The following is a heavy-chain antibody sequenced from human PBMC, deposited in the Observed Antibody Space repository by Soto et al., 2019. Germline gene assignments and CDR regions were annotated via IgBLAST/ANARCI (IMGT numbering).Heavy chain of an antibody. V-gene: IGHV4-39*01. D-gene: IGHD6-19*01. CDR3: ARPFIAVAGTMGYYYYYGMDV. CDR1: GGSLSSSSYY. CDR2: IYYSGST. Sequence: QLQLQESGPGLVKPSETLSLTCTVSGGSLSSSSYYWGWIRQPPGKGLEWIGSIYYSGSTYYNPSLKSRVTISVDTSKNQFSLKLSSVTAADTAVYYCARPFIAVAGTMGYYYYYGMDVWGQGTTVTVSS. J-gene: IGHJ6*02.